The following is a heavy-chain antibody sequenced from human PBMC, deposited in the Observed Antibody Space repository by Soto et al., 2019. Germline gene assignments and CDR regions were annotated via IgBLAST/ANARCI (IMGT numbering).Heavy chain of an antibody. J-gene: IGHJ6*02. CDR1: GFTFSDHY. Sequence: GGSLRLSCAASGFTFSDHYMDWVRQAPGNGLEWVGRSRNKVNSYTTDYAASVKGRFSISRDDSRNSVYLQLNSLKTEDTAVYYCARVIYSGSYGMDVWGQGTTVTVSS. CDR3: ARVIYSGSYGMDV. V-gene: IGHV3-72*01. CDR2: SRNKVNSYTT. D-gene: IGHD1-26*01.